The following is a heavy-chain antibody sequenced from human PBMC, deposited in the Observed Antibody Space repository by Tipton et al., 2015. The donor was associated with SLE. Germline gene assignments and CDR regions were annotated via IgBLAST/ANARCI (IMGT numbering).Heavy chain of an antibody. Sequence: TLSLTCTVSGDSISSSYYWTWIRQHPGKGLEWIGHIHHSGSTYYNPSLKSRVTISVDTSQNQFSLKVTSVAAADTAVYYCARVHPRVTMIVVTSPANAFDIWGQGTMVTVSS. V-gene: IGHV4-31*03. J-gene: IGHJ3*02. CDR2: IHHSGST. CDR1: GDSISSSYY. CDR3: ARVHPRVTMIVVTSPANAFDI. D-gene: IGHD3-22*01.